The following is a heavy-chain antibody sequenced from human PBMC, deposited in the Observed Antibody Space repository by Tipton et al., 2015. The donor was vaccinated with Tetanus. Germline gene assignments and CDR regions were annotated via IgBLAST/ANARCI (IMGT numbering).Heavy chain of an antibody. D-gene: IGHD3-22*01. J-gene: IGHJ6*02. Sequence: TLSLTCTVSGGSVNSGSYYWSWIRQPPGKGLEWIGYIYQSGSTSYSPSLESRVTISLETSKNQFSLRLSSVTAADTAVYYCARDGPYYSDTGSDYHFYGMDVWGQGTTVTVSS. CDR2: IYQSGST. CDR1: GGSVNSGSYY. CDR3: ARDGPYYSDTGSDYHFYGMDV. V-gene: IGHV4-61*01.